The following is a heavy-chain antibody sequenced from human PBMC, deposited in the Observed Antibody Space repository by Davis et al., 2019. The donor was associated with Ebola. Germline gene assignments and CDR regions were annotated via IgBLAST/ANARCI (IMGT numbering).Heavy chain of an antibody. CDR1: GYTFTNYG. D-gene: IGHD3-22*01. CDR2: IIPILGIA. CDR3: AREVNYYDSSGIFDY. J-gene: IGHJ4*02. Sequence: AASVKVSCKASGYTFTNYGISWVRQAPGQGLEWMGRIIPILGIANYAQKFQGRVTITADKSTSTAYMELSSLRSEDTAVYYCAREVNYYDSSGIFDYWGQGTLVTVSS. V-gene: IGHV1-69*04.